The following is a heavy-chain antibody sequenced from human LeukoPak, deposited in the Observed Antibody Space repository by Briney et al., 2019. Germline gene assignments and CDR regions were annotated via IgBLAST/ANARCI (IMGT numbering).Heavy chain of an antibody. J-gene: IGHJ6*03. CDR3: ARSATFSGYFYYYMDV. D-gene: IGHD3-10*01. CDR2: VYSSGST. CDR1: GGSISNYY. Sequence: SETLSLTCTVSGGSISNYYWTWIRHPAGKGLEWIGRVYSSGSTNYNPSLKSRVTISLDTSKSQISLELSSVTAADTAVYYCARSATFSGYFYYYMDVWGKGTTVTVSS. V-gene: IGHV4-4*07.